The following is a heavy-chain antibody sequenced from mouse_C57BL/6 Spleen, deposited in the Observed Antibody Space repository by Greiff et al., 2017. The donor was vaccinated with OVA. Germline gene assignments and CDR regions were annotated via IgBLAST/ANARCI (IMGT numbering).Heavy chain of an antibody. Sequence: EVKLVESEGGLVQPGSSMKLSCTASGFTFSDYYMAWVRQVPDKGLEWVANINYDGSSTYYLDSLKSRFIISRDNAKNILYLQMSSLKSEDTATYYCARFITTVVATYPYWYFDVWGTGTTVTVSS. CDR2: INYDGSST. CDR1: GFTFSDYY. CDR3: ARFITTVVATYPYWYFDV. J-gene: IGHJ1*03. D-gene: IGHD1-1*01. V-gene: IGHV5-16*01.